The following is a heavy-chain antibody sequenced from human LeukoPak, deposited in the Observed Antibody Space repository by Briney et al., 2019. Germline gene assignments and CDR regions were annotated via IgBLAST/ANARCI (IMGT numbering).Heavy chain of an antibody. J-gene: IGHJ6*03. V-gene: IGHV4-4*07. CDR3: ARDQYCSSTSCYYYYYFMDV. CDR2: IYTSGST. Sequence: SETQSLTCTVSGGSISSHYWSWIRQPAGKGLEWIGRIYTSGSTNYNPSLKSRVTMSVDTSKNQFSLKLSSVTAADTAVYYCARDQYCSSTSCYYYYYFMDVWGKGTTVTVSS. CDR1: GGSISSHY. D-gene: IGHD2-2*01.